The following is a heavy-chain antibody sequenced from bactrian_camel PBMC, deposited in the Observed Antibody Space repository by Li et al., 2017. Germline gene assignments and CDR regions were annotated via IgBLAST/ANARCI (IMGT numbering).Heavy chain of an antibody. CDR2: INSAGDRT. CDR1: GFTFSSYA. D-gene: IGHD5*01. Sequence: VQLVESGGGSVQAGGSLRLSCTTSGFTFSSYAMSWVRQAPGKGLEWVSTINSAGDRTYYAEPVKGRFTISRVNAQNTQYLQMNSLKPEDTAVYYCVCQITGVWVLSDWGQGTQVTV. J-gene: IGHJ4*01. CDR3: VCQITGVWVLSD. V-gene: IGHV3S31*01.